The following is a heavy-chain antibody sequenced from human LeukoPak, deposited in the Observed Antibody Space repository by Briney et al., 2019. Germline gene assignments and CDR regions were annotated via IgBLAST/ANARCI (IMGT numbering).Heavy chain of an antibody. CDR1: GGTFSSYA. D-gene: IGHD3-3*01. Sequence: ASVKVSCKASGGTFSSYAISWVRQAPGQGLEWMGGIIPIFGTANYAQKFQGRVTIIADKSTSTAYMELSSLRSDDTAVYYCARGQRAHVEWSSYMDVWGKGTTVTVSS. V-gene: IGHV1-69*06. CDR2: IIPIFGTA. CDR3: ARGQRAHVEWSSYMDV. J-gene: IGHJ6*03.